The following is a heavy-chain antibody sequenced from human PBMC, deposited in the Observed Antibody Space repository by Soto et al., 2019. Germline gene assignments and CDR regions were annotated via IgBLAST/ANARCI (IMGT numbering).Heavy chain of an antibody. CDR3: ARTRGTYYDILTGYYWYFDL. V-gene: IGHV4-59*12. D-gene: IGHD3-9*01. Sequence: QVQLQESGPGLVKPSETLSLTCTVSGGSISSYYWSWIRQPPGKGLEWIGYIYYSGSTNYNPSLKSRVTISVDKSKNQFSLKLSSVTAADTAVYYCARTRGTYYDILTGYYWYFDLWGRGTLVTVSS. CDR2: IYYSGST. J-gene: IGHJ2*01. CDR1: GGSISSYY.